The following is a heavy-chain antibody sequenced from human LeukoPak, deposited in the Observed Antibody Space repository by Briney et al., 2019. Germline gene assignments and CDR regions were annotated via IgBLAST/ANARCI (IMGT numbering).Heavy chain of an antibody. D-gene: IGHD1-26*01. CDR3: ARDTRGVWYFDL. J-gene: IGHJ2*01. Sequence: EASVKVSCKASGGTFSSYAISWVRQAPGQGLEWMGGIIPIFGTANYAQKFQGRVTITADESTSTAYMELSGLRSEDTAVYYCARDTRGVWYFDLWGRGTLVTVSS. CDR1: GGTFSSYA. CDR2: IIPIFGTA. V-gene: IGHV1-69*13.